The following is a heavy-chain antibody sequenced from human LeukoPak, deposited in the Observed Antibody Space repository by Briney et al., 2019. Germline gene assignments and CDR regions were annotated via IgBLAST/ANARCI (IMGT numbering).Heavy chain of an antibody. Sequence: SETLSLTCAVYGGSFSGYYWSWIRQPPGKGLEWIGEINHSGSTNYNPSLKSRVTISVDTSKNQFSLKLSSVTAADTAVYYCARGRSNYHFYYYGMDVWGQGTTVTVSS. V-gene: IGHV4-34*01. D-gene: IGHD4-11*01. CDR1: GGSFSGYY. CDR3: ARGRSNYHFYYYGMDV. CDR2: INHSGST. J-gene: IGHJ6*02.